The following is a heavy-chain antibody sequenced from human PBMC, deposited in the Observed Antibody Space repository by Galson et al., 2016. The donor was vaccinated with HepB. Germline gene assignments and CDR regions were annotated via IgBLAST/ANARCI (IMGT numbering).Heavy chain of an antibody. CDR2: SYGDGST. CDR1: GFIVSNDY. Sequence: SLRLSCAASGFIVSNDYMNWVRQASGKGLEWLSVSYGDGSTYYAESVRGRFTISRDNSKNSVFLQMNNLRAEDTAVYYCARDPGFRNGMNVWGQGTTVTVSS. V-gene: IGHV3-53*01. CDR3: ARDPGFRNGMNV. J-gene: IGHJ6*02.